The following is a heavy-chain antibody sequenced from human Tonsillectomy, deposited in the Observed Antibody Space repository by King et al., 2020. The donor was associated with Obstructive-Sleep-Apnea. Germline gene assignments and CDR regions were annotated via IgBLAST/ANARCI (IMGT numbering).Heavy chain of an antibody. J-gene: IGHJ6*02. CDR1: GFTFSDYY. CDR2: VSSSGTYK. CDR3: ARDSSVVAIAASDGLDV. Sequence: VQLVESGGGLVKPGGSLRLSCAASGFTFSDYYMSWIRQAPGKGLEWVSYVSSSGTYKHYADSGKGPFTISRDNTKNSVSLQMKSLRAEDPAVYYCARDSSVVAIAASDGLDVWGQGTTVTVSS. D-gene: IGHD2-21*01. V-gene: IGHV3-11*05.